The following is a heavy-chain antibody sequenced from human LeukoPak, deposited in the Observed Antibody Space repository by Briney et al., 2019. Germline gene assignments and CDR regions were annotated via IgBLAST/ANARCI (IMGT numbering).Heavy chain of an antibody. CDR1: GFTFSSYG. V-gene: IGHV3-30*18. D-gene: IGHD6-19*01. CDR2: IPYDGSNK. J-gene: IGHJ5*02. CDR3: AKDWGSSGWYNWFDP. Sequence: GGSLRLSCAASGFTFSSYGMHWVRQAPGKGLEWVAVIPYDGSNKYYADSVKGRFTIFRDNSKNTVYLQMNSLRAEDTAVYYCAKDWGSSGWYNWFDPWGQGTLVTVSS.